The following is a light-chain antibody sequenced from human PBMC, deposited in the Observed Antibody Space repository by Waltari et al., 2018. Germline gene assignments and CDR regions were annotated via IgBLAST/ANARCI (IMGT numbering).Light chain of an antibody. Sequence: DVVMTQTPVSLSVTPGQPASISYQSSLSPLHTDGATYLYWYLQKPGQSPQVLIYEVSSRFSGVPDRFSGSGSGTDFTLKISRVEAEDVGVYYCMQGKDAYTFGPGTTLEIK. V-gene: IGKV2-29*02. CDR3: MQGKDAYT. CDR2: EVS. CDR1: LSPLHTDGATY. J-gene: IGKJ2*01.